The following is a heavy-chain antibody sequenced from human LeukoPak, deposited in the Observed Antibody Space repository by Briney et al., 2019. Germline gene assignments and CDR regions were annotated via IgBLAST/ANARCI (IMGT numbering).Heavy chain of an antibody. CDR1: GGSISSGDYF. J-gene: IGHJ5*02. V-gene: IGHV4-30-2*03. CDR2: IYRSGST. CDR3: ARQGDFWSGYGPTWFDP. Sequence: PSQTLSLTCTVSGGSISSGDYFWSWIRQPPGKGLEWIGHIYRSGSTYYNPSLKSRVTISVDTSKNQFSLKLSSVTAADTAVYYCARQGDFWSGYGPTWFDPWGQGTLVTVSS. D-gene: IGHD3-3*01.